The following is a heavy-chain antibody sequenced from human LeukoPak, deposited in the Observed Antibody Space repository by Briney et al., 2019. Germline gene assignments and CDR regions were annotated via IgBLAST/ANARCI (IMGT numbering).Heavy chain of an antibody. CDR1: GFTFSSYE. CDR3: ARDLHDYFCMDV. V-gene: IGHV3-48*03. J-gene: IGHJ6*03. D-gene: IGHD4-11*01. Sequence: GGSLRLSCAASGFTFSSYEMNWVRQAPGKGLEWVSYISSSGSTIYYADSVKGRFTISRDNAKNSLYLQMNSLRAEDTAVYYCARDLHDYFCMDVWGKGTTVTISS. CDR2: ISSSGSTI.